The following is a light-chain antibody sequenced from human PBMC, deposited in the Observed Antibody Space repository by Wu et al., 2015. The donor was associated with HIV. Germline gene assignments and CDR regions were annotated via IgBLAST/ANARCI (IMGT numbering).Light chain of an antibody. CDR2: DAS. V-gene: IGKV3-11*01. Sequence: VLTQSPETMSLSPGERATLSCRASQSVSGYLAWYQQKPGQAPSLLISDASNRAAGIPSRFSGSGSGTDFTLTISSLEPEDFAVYYCQQRHSWPLTFGGGTKMDLK. CDR3: QQRHSWPLT. J-gene: IGKJ4*01. CDR1: QSVSGY.